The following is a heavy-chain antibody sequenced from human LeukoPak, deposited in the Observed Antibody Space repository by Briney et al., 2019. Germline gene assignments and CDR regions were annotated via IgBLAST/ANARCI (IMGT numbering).Heavy chain of an antibody. D-gene: IGHD2-2*01. Sequence: GGSLRLSCAAPGFTFSSYWMSCVRQAPGKGLEWVANIKQDGSEKYYVDSVKGRFTTSRDNAKNSLYLQMNSLRAEDTAVYYCARDPQYQLLSLDYWGQGTLVTVSS. V-gene: IGHV3-7*01. CDR1: GFTFSSYW. CDR2: IKQDGSEK. J-gene: IGHJ4*02. CDR3: ARDPQYQLLSLDY.